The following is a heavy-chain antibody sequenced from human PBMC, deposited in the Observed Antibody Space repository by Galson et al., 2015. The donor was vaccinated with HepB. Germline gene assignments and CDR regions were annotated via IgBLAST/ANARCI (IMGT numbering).Heavy chain of an antibody. Sequence: SVKVSCKASGYTFINYDIHWVRQAPGQGLEWMGWISAYNGNTNYALKLQGRVTMTTDTSTSTAYMELRSLRSDDTAVYYCARVGGECSSTSCYSRGAFDIWGQGTMVTVSS. CDR1: GYTFINYD. CDR3: ARVGGECSSTSCYSRGAFDI. CDR2: ISAYNGNT. V-gene: IGHV1-18*01. J-gene: IGHJ3*02. D-gene: IGHD2-2*02.